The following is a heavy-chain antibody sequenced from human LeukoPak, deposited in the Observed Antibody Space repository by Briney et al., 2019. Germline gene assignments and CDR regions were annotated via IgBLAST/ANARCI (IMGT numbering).Heavy chain of an antibody. CDR3: ARRTQLVLWDWFDR. J-gene: IGHJ5*02. V-gene: IGHV5-51*01. D-gene: IGHD6-13*01. CDR1: GYSFTSYW. Sequence: GESLKISCKGSGYSFTSYWIGWVRHMPGKGLEWMGIIYPGDSDTSYSPSFQGHVTISADKSISTAYLQWSSLKASDTAMYYCARRTQLVLWDWFDRWGQGTLVTVSS. CDR2: IYPGDSDT.